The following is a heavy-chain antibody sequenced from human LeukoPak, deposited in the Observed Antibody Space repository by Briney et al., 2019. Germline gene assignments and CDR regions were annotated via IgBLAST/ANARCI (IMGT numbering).Heavy chain of an antibody. CDR2: IYYSGST. J-gene: IGHJ3*02. D-gene: IGHD1-1*01. Sequence: PSETLSLTCTVSGGSISSSSYYWGWIRQPPGKGLEWIGSIYYSGSTYYNPSLKSRVTISVDTSKNQFSLKLSSVTAADTAVYYCARYDTDDAFDIWGQGTMVTVSS. CDR1: GGSISSSSYY. V-gene: IGHV4-39*07. CDR3: ARYDTDDAFDI.